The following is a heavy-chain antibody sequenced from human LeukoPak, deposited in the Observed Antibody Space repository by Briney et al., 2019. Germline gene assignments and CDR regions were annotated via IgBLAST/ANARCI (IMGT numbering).Heavy chain of an antibody. CDR3: ARDQRCSGGSCYNWFDP. CDR1: GFTFSSYS. J-gene: IGHJ5*02. D-gene: IGHD2-15*01. V-gene: IGHV3-21*01. CDR2: ISSSSSYI. Sequence: GGSLRLSCAASGFTFSSYSMNWVRQAPGKGLEWVSSISSSSSYIYYADSVKGRFTISRDNAKNPLYLQMNSLRAEDTAVYYCARDQRCSGGSCYNWFDPWGQGTLVTVSS.